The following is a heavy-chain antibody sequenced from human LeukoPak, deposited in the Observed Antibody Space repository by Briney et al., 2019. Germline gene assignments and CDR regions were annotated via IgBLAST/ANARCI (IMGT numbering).Heavy chain of an antibody. D-gene: IGHD2-15*01. CDR1: GGTFSSYA. V-gene: IGHV1-69*04. CDR2: IIPILGIA. J-gene: IGHJ5*02. Sequence: SVKVSCKASGGTFSSYAISWVRQAPGQGLEWMGRIIPILGIANYAQKFQGRVTITADKSTSTAHMELSSLRSEDTAVYYCARDFIVVVAATYWFDPWGQGTLVTVSS. CDR3: ARDFIVVVAATYWFDP.